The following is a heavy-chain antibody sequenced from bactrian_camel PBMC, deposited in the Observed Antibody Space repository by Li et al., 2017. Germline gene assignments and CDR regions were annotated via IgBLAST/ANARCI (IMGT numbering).Heavy chain of an antibody. CDR3: AAEYTDFGGWWLVHPRATDY. D-gene: IGHD2*01. CDR1: VDTSATNC. CDR2: VNTHGPKT. V-gene: IGHV3S54*01. J-gene: IGHJ4*01. Sequence: HVQLVESGGDSVQAGGSLRVSCSISVDTSATNCMGWFRQAPGKQREAVAVMYTGGVNTHGPKTYYADSVKGRFTISQDNTKRTVYLQMNNLLPEDTATYSCAAEYTDFGGWWLVHPRATDYWGQGTQVTVS.